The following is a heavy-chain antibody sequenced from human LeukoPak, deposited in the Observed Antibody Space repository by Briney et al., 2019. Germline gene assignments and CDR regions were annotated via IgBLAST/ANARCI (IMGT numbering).Heavy chain of an antibody. CDR3: ARYCSSTSCYPDY. CDR2: ISSSSSTI. V-gene: IGHV3-48*04. D-gene: IGHD2-2*01. CDR1: GFTFSSYS. J-gene: IGHJ4*02. Sequence: PGGSLRLSCAASGFTFSSYSMNWVRQAPGKGLEWVSYISSSSSTIYYADSVKGRFTISRDNAKNSLYLQMNSLRAEDTAVYYCARYCSSTSCYPDYWGQGTLVTVSS.